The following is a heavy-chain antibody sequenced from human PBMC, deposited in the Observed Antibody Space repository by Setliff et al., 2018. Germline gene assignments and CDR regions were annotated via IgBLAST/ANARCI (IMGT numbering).Heavy chain of an antibody. J-gene: IGHJ4*02. D-gene: IGHD1-1*01. CDR2: IYSSGNI. CDR3: ARQRRIWNDLDYFDY. Sequence: SETLSLTCTVSGGSISSGTFCWTWLRQPAGKGLEWIGHIYSSGNINYNPSLVSRVTISIDTSKSQSSLRLSTVTAADTAVYYCARQRRIWNDLDYFDYWGQGTLVTVSS. CDR1: GGSISSGTFC. V-gene: IGHV4-61*09.